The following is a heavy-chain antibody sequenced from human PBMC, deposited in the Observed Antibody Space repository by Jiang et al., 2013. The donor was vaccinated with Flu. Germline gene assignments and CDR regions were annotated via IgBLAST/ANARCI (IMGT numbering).Heavy chain of an antibody. J-gene: IGHJ6*03. CDR1: GGSISSYY. D-gene: IGHD6-19*01. CDR3: ARDRGSGGYYYMDV. CDR2: IYTSGST. V-gene: IGHV4-4*09. Sequence: GLVKPSETLSLTCTVSGGSISSYYWSWIRQPPGKGLEWIGYIYTSGSTNYNPSLKSRVTISVDTSKNQFSLKLSSVTAADTAVYYCARDRGSGGYYYMDVWGKGTTVTVSS.